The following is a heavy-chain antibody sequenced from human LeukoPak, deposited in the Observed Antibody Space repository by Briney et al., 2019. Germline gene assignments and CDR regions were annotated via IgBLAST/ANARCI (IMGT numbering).Heavy chain of an antibody. J-gene: IGHJ6*03. CDR1: GGSISSYY. Sequence: PSETLSLTCTLSGGSISSYYWSWIRQPAGKGLEWIGRIYTSGSTNYKPSLKSRVTISVDTSKNQFSLTLNSLTAADTPVYTCARTTESDSWRTRYYSNNMDVWGKGATVTVSS. D-gene: IGHD6-13*01. CDR3: ARTTESDSWRTRYYSNNMDV. V-gene: IGHV4-4*07. CDR2: IYTSGST.